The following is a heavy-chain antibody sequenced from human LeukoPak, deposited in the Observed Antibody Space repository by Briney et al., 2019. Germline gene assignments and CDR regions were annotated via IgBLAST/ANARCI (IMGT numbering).Heavy chain of an antibody. D-gene: IGHD6-19*01. CDR1: GYTLSRYG. V-gene: IGHV1-18*01. J-gene: IGHJ4*02. Sequence: GSVKVSLQGSGYTLSRYGIRWVRQAPGQRLEWMGWISAYNGNTNYAQKLQGRVTMTTDTSTSTAYMELRSLRSDDTAVYYCARDGAVAGWYYFDYWGQGTLVTVSS. CDR2: ISAYNGNT. CDR3: ARDGAVAGWYYFDY.